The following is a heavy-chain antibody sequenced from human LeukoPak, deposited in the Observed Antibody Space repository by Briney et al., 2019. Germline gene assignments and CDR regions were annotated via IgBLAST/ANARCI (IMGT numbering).Heavy chain of an antibody. CDR1: GGSFSGYY. J-gene: IGHJ4*02. Sequence: SETLSLTCAVYGGSFSGYYWSWIRQPPGKGLEWIGEINHSGSTNYNPPLKSRVTISVDTSKTQFSLKLSSVTAADTAVYYCARRLVGSLAPIDYWGQGTLVTVSS. CDR2: INHSGST. CDR3: ARRLVGSLAPIDY. V-gene: IGHV4-34*01. D-gene: IGHD1-26*01.